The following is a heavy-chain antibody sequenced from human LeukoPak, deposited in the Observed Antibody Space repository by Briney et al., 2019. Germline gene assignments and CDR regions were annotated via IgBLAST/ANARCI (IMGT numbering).Heavy chain of an antibody. D-gene: IGHD2-15*01. J-gene: IGHJ3*02. CDR1: SGSISSSSYY. CDR3: AREGFCSGGSCYSGNAFDI. CDR2: IYYSGST. V-gene: IGHV4-39*07. Sequence: PSETLTLTCTVSSGSISSSSYYWGWIRQPPGKGLEWIGSIYYSGSTYYNPSLKSRVTISVDTSKNQFSLKLSSVTAADTAVYYCAREGFCSGGSCYSGNAFDIWGQGTMVTVSS.